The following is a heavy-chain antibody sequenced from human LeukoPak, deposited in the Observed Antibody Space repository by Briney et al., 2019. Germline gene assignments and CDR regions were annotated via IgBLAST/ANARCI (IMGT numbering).Heavy chain of an antibody. CDR1: GFTFSSYA. CDR2: ISGSGGST. Sequence: GGSLRLSCAASGFTFSSYAMSWVRQAPGKGLEWVSAISGSGGSTYYADSVKGRFTISRDNSKNTLYLQMDSLRAEDTAVYYCAKGEVVVGTNWFDPWGQGTLVTVSS. J-gene: IGHJ5*02. V-gene: IGHV3-23*01. CDR3: AKGEVVVGTNWFDP. D-gene: IGHD2-15*01.